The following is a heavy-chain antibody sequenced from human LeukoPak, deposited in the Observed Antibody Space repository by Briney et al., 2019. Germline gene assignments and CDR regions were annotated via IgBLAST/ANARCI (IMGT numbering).Heavy chain of an antibody. J-gene: IGHJ4*02. D-gene: IGHD3-10*01. Sequence: GGSLRLSCAASEFTFSRYWMRWVRQAPGKGLEGVANIKNDGSEEYYVDSVKGRFTISRDNARNSLFLQMNSPTVEDTAVYYCARAIRGSAVDTGDRWGQGTLVTVSS. CDR2: IKNDGSEE. CDR1: EFTFSRYW. V-gene: IGHV3-7*01. CDR3: ARAIRGSAVDTGDR.